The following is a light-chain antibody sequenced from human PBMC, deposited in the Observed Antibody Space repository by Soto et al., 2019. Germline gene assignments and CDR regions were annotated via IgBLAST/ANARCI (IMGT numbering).Light chain of an antibody. Sequence: DIQMTQSPSSVSASVGDTVTIHCRASQAIGSWLAWYQQKPGKAPRLLIYGASSMQTGVPSRFSGRGSGTDFALTISGLQPEDFATYYCQQANIFPYTFGQGTNLEI. J-gene: IGKJ2*01. CDR1: QAIGSW. CDR2: GAS. V-gene: IGKV1-12*01. CDR3: QQANIFPYT.